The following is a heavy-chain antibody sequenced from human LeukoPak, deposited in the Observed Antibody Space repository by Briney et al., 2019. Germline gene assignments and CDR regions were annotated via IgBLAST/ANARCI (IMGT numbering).Heavy chain of an antibody. CDR1: GYSISSGYY. V-gene: IGHV4-38-2*02. Sequence: PSETLSLTCTVSGYSISSGYYWGWIRQPPGKGLEWIGSIYHSGSTYYNPSLKCRVTISVDTSKNQFSLKLSSVTAADTAVYYCARVLPAAANYFDYWGQGTLVTVSS. CDR3: ARVLPAAANYFDY. J-gene: IGHJ4*02. D-gene: IGHD6-13*01. CDR2: IYHSGST.